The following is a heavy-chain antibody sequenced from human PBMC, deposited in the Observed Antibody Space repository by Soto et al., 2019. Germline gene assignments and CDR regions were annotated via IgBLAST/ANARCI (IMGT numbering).Heavy chain of an antibody. V-gene: IGHV3-23*01. CDR2: ISCSGGST. D-gene: IGHD3-22*01. CDR3: AREGHSSGYYWGGYFDY. CDR1: VFIFSSYA. J-gene: IGHJ4*02. Sequence: PWGSLLVSCAASVFIFSSYAMSWVRQAPGKGLEWVSAISCSGGSTYYADSVKGRFTISRDNSKNTLYLQMNSLRAEDTAVYYWAREGHSSGYYWGGYFDYWGQGTMVTGSS.